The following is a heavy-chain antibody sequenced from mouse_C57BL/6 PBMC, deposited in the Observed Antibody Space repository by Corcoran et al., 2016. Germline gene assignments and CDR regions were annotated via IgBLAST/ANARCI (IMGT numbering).Heavy chain of an antibody. CDR2: INPNNGGT. D-gene: IGHD1-1*01. Sequence: EVQLQQSGPELVKPGASVKISCKASGYTFTDYYMNWVKQSHGKSLEWIGDINPNNGGTSYNQKFKGKATLTADKSSSTAYMQLSSLTSEDSAVYFCAGLLRNDAMDYWGQGTSVTVSS. CDR3: AGLLRNDAMDY. J-gene: IGHJ4*01. V-gene: IGHV1-26*01. CDR1: GYTFTDYY.